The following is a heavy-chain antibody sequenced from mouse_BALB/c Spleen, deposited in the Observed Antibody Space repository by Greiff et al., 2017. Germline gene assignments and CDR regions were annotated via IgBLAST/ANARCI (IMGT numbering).Heavy chain of an antibody. D-gene: IGHD2-1*01. J-gene: IGHJ4*01. CDR3: ARPNGNYPVYYAMDY. CDR1: GFDFSRYW. V-gene: IGHV4-1*02. Sequence: EVQLVESGGGLVQPGGSLKLSCAASGFDFSRYWMSWVRQAPGKGLEWIGEINPDSSTINYTPSLKDKFIISRDNAKNTLYLQMSKVRSEDTALYYCARPNGNYPVYYAMDYWGQGTSVTVSS. CDR2: INPDSSTI.